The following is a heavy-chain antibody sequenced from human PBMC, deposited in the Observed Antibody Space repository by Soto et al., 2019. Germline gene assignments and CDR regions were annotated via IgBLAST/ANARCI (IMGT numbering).Heavy chain of an antibody. CDR1: GGSISSYY. V-gene: IGHV4-59*01. CDR3: ARGIVVVTATYLFDY. J-gene: IGHJ4*02. D-gene: IGHD2-15*01. Sequence: PSETLSLTCTVSGGSISSYYWSWIRQPPGKGLEWIGYIYYSGSTNYNPSLKGRVTISVDTSKNQFSLKLSSVTTADTAVYYCARGIVVVTATYLFDYWGQGTLVTVSS. CDR2: IYYSGST.